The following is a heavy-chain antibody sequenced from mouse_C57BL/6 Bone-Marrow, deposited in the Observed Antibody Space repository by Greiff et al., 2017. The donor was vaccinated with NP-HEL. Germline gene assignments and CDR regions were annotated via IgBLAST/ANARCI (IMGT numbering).Heavy chain of an antibody. J-gene: IGHJ4*01. CDR2: INPSSGYN. Sequence: QVQLQQSGAELAKPGASVKLSCKASGYTFTSYWMHWVKQRPGQGLVWIGYINPSSGYNKYNQKLKDKATLTPDKSSSTAYMQLSSLTYEDSAVYYCARGGDYDSYYAMDYWGQGTSVTVSS. CDR3: ARGGDYDSYYAMDY. V-gene: IGHV1-7*01. D-gene: IGHD2-4*01. CDR1: GYTFTSYW.